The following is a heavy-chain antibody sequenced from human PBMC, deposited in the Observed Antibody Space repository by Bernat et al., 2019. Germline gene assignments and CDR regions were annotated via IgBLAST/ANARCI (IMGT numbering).Heavy chain of an antibody. J-gene: IGHJ4*02. CDR3: AKSSVFGVVILIFDY. V-gene: IGHV3-23*04. CDR1: GFTFSSYS. D-gene: IGHD3-3*01. Sequence: EVQLVESGGGLVQPGGSLRLSCAASGFTFSSYSMNWVRQAPGKGLEWVSAISGSGGSTYYADSVKGRFTISRDNSKNTLYLQMNSLRAEDTAVYYCAKSSVFGVVILIFDYWGQGTLVTVSS. CDR2: ISGSGGST.